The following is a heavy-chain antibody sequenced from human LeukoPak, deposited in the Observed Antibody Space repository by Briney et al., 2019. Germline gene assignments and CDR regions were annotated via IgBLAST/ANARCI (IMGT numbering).Heavy chain of an antibody. CDR3: AKDLGRYRNNFFDY. CDR1: GFTFSSIA. D-gene: IGHD1-26*01. V-gene: IGHV3-23*01. CDR2: ISGSGGGT. J-gene: IGHJ4*02. Sequence: GGSLRLSCAASGFTFSSIAMSWVRQAPDKGLEWVSTISGSGGGTYYADSVKSRFTISRDDSKNTLYLQMNSLRADDTAVYYCAKDLGRYRNNFFDYWGQGNLVTVSS.